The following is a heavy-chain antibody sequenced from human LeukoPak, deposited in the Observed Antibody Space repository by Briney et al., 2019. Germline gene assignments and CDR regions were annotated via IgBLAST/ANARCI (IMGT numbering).Heavy chain of an antibody. CDR3: ARIVDVEWVLRKNAFDI. Sequence: GASVKVSCKASGYTFTSYGISWVRQAPGQGLEWMGWISGYNGKTKYAKKVQGRVTMTTDTSTNTAYMELRSLRSDDTAVYYCARIVDVEWVLRKNAFDIWGQGTMVTVSS. D-gene: IGHD1-26*01. CDR2: ISGYNGKT. V-gene: IGHV1-18*01. J-gene: IGHJ3*02. CDR1: GYTFTSYG.